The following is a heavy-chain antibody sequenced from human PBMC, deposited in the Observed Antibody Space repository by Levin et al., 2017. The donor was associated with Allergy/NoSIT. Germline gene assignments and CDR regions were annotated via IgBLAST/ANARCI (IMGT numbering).Heavy chain of an antibody. CDR1: GYSFTSYW. CDR3: ARHDTPGYSSDPFDY. J-gene: IGHJ4*02. D-gene: IGHD6-19*01. CDR2: IYPGDSDT. V-gene: IGHV5-51*01. Sequence: GESLKISCKGSGYSFTSYWIGWVRQMPGKGLEWMGIIYPGDSDTRYSPSFQGQVTISADKSISTAYLQWSSLKASDTAMYYCARHDTPGYSSDPFDYWGQGTLVTVSS.